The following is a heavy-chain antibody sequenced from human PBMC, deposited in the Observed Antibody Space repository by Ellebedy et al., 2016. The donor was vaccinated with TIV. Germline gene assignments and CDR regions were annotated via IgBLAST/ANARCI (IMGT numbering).Heavy chain of an antibody. V-gene: IGHV3-73*01. J-gene: IGHJ4*02. D-gene: IGHD2-21*01. Sequence: GESLKISCAASGFTFSASTMHWVRQASGKGLEWVGQMRSKAKNYATAYQASVKGRFTISRDDSQNTAYLQMNSLKTEDTAVYYCIRKSEAGDSGLGDYWGQGTLVTVSS. CDR1: GFTFSAST. CDR3: IRKSEAGDSGLGDY. CDR2: MRSKAKNYAT.